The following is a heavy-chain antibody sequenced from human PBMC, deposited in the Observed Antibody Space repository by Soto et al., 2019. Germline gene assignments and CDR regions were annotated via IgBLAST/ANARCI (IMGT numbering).Heavy chain of an antibody. J-gene: IGHJ5*02. CDR3: ARDSFRGGGDFWSGYYIPNWFDP. CDR1: GYTFTSYY. Sequence: EASVKVSCKASGYTFTSYYMHWVRQAPGQGLEWMGIINPSGGSTSYAQKLQGRVTMTTDTSTSTAYMELRSLRSDDTAVYYCARDSFRGGGDFWSGYYIPNWFDPWGQGTLVTVSS. CDR2: INPSGGST. D-gene: IGHD3-3*01. V-gene: IGHV1-46*01.